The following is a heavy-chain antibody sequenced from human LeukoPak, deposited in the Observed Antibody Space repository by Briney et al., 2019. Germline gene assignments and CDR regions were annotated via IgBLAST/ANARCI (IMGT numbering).Heavy chain of an antibody. Sequence: ASVKVSCKASGYTFTSYAMHWVRQAPGQRLEWMGWINAGNGNTKYSQEFQGRVTITRDTSASTAYMELRSLRSDDTAVYYCARAEDKGWFGELSNWFDPWGQGTLVTVSS. J-gene: IGHJ5*02. CDR3: ARAEDKGWFGELSNWFDP. CDR2: INAGNGNT. CDR1: GYTFTSYA. V-gene: IGHV1-3*01. D-gene: IGHD3-10*01.